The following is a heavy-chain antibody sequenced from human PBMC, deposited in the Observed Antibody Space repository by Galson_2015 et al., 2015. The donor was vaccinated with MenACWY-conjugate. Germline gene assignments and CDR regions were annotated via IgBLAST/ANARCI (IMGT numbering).Heavy chain of an antibody. CDR3: ASGYGVYDSSGYYFYDGAFDI. D-gene: IGHD3-22*01. V-gene: IGHV1-18*01. CDR1: SYTFTSYG. J-gene: IGHJ3*02. CDR2: ISAYNGNT. Sequence: SVKVSCKASSYTFTSYGISWVRQAPGQGLEWMGWISAYNGNTNYAQKLQGRVTMTTDTSTSTAYMELRSLRSDDTAVYYCASGYGVYDSSGYYFYDGAFDIWGQGTMVTVSS.